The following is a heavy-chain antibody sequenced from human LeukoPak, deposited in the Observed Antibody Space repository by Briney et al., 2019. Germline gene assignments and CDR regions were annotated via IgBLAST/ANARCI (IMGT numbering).Heavy chain of an antibody. J-gene: IGHJ4*02. Sequence: PSETLSLTCTVSGGSISSYYWSWIRQPAGKGLEWIGRIYTSGSTNYNPSLKSRVTISVDTSENQFSLKLSSVTAADTAVYYCARDNNYYGSGSYHDYWGQGTLVTVSS. CDR1: GGSISSYY. CDR3: ARDNNYYGSGSYHDY. D-gene: IGHD3-10*01. CDR2: IYTSGST. V-gene: IGHV4-4*07.